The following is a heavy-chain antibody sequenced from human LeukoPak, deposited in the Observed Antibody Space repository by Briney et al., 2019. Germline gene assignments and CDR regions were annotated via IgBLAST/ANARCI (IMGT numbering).Heavy chain of an antibody. D-gene: IGHD6-19*01. CDR3: TRKQWLAPFDY. V-gene: IGHV4-39*01. Sequence: SGILSLTCTVSGGSISSSTDYWDWIRHPPGEGLEWIGSLYYTGTTYYKPSLKGRVSISVDTSKNQFSLKLRSVTAADTAVYYCTRKQWLAPFDYWGQGTLVTVSS. J-gene: IGHJ4*02. CDR2: LYYTGTT. CDR1: GGSISSSTDY.